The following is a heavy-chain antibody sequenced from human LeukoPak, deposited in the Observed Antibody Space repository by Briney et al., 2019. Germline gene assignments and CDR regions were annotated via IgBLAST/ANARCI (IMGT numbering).Heavy chain of an antibody. CDR3: AGSTYYYDSSGYSKIYYYYGMDV. D-gene: IGHD3-22*01. Sequence: NSSETLSLTCIVSGGSINNHYWTWIRQTPGKGLEWIGDIHYTGTTKFNPSLKSRVTISVDTSKNQFSLKLSSVTAADTAVYYCAGSTYYYDSSGYSKIYYYYGMDVWGQGTMVSVSS. CDR1: GGSINNHY. CDR2: IHYTGTT. V-gene: IGHV4-59*08. J-gene: IGHJ6*02.